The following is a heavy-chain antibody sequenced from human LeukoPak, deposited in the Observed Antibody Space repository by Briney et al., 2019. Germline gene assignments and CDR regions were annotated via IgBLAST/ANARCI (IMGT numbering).Heavy chain of an antibody. CDR3: ARDSSPHYFGSGRPTDS. Sequence: GGSLRLSCAASGFVFRRYAMHWFRQAPGKGLEWVTVISYNGDAQQSADSVKGRFIISRDNSKNTLFLEMNSLRPEDTGTYYCARDSSPHYFGSGRPTDSWGQGTLVIVSS. D-gene: IGHD3-10*01. J-gene: IGHJ4*02. V-gene: IGHV3-30-3*01. CDR2: ISYNGDAQ. CDR1: GFVFRRYA.